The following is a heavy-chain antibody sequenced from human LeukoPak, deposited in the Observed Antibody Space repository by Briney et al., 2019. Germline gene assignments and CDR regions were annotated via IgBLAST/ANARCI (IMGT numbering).Heavy chain of an antibody. Sequence: PSETLSLTCTVSGGSISSGGYYWNWIRQHPGKGLEWIGYIYYSGSTNYNPSLKSRVTISVDTSKNQFSLKLSSVTAADTAVYYCARQGIAVAGIDYWGQGTLVTVSS. CDR2: IYYSGST. V-gene: IGHV4-31*03. D-gene: IGHD6-19*01. CDR3: ARQGIAVAGIDY. CDR1: GGSISSGGYY. J-gene: IGHJ4*02.